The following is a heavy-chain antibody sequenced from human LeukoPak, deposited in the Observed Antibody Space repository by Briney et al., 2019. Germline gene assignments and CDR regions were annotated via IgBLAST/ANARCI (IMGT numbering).Heavy chain of an antibody. Sequence: PGGSLRLSCAASGFTFSSYSMNWVRQAPGKGLEWVSSISSSSSYIYYADSVKGRFAISRDNAKNSLYLQMNSLRAEDTAIYYCARDYGSGSYTDYWGQGTLVTVSS. J-gene: IGHJ4*02. CDR3: ARDYGSGSYTDY. D-gene: IGHD3-10*01. V-gene: IGHV3-21*01. CDR1: GFTFSSYS. CDR2: ISSSSSYI.